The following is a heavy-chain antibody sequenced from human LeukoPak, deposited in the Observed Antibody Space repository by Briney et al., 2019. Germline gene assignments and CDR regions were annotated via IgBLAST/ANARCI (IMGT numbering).Heavy chain of an antibody. V-gene: IGHV3-30*09. Sequence: GGSLRLSCAASGFTFSRYTMHWVRRAPGKGLEWVADYADSVKGRFAISRDNSKNTLYLQMNSLRAEDTAVYYCARERRYYDSSGSDAFDIWGQGTMVTVSS. D-gene: IGHD3-22*01. CDR3: ARERRYYDSSGSDAFDI. CDR1: GFTFSRYT. J-gene: IGHJ3*02.